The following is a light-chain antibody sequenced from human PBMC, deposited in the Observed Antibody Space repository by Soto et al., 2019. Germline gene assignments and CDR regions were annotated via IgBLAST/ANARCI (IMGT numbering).Light chain of an antibody. CDR3: QQYYGNPT. CDR2: WAS. Sequence: DIVMTQSPDSLAVSLGERATINCKSSQSVLYTSNGKNYLAWYQHKPGQPPKLLIYWASTRASGVPERFSGSGSGTDFTLTISSLQAEDVAVYVCQQYYGNPTFGGGTKVEIK. J-gene: IGKJ4*01. V-gene: IGKV4-1*01. CDR1: QSVLYTSNGKNY.